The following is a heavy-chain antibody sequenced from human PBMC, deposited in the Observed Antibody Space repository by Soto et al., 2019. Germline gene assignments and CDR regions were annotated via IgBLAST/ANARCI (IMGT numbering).Heavy chain of an antibody. D-gene: IGHD6-6*01. J-gene: IGHJ4*02. Sequence: SETLSLTCTVSGGSITSSSHYWCWIRHPPGKGLECIGNIYYDGNTYYNPSLKSRVTISLDTSKNQFSLRLNSVTAADTAVYYCARSSITPRLFMYPFAFWGQGTLVRVAS. CDR2: IYYDGNT. CDR3: ARSSITPRLFMYPFAF. V-gene: IGHV4-39*01. CDR1: GGSITSSSHY.